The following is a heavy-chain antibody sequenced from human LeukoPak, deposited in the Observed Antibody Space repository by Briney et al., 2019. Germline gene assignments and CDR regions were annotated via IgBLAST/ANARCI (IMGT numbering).Heavy chain of an antibody. V-gene: IGHV1-69*05. J-gene: IGHJ3*02. CDR1: GGTFSSYA. Sequence: SVKVSCKASGGTFSSYAISWVRQAPGQGLEWMGRIIPIFGTASYAQKFQGRVTITTDESTSTAYMELSSLRSEDTAVYYCARDAPDFWSGFDAFDIWGQGTMVTVSS. D-gene: IGHD3-3*01. CDR2: IIPIFGTA. CDR3: ARDAPDFWSGFDAFDI.